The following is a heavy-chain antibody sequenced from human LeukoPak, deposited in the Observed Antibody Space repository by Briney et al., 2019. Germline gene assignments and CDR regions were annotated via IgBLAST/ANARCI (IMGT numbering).Heavy chain of an antibody. Sequence: GGSLRLSCVASGFTFNNYAMTWVRQVPGKGLEWVSAISGSGDTTHYADSVKGRFTISRDNSKNTLNLQMNSLRAEDTAVYYCAMGVYSWWYFDYWGQGTLVTVSS. CDR1: GFTFNNYA. V-gene: IGHV3-23*01. CDR3: AMGVYSWWYFDY. D-gene: IGHD6-13*01. CDR2: ISGSGDTT. J-gene: IGHJ4*02.